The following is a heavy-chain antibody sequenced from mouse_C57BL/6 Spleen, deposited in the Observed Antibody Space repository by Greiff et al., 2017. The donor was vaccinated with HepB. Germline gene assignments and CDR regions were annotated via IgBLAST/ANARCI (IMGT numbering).Heavy chain of an antibody. V-gene: IGHV1-80*01. J-gene: IGHJ2*01. CDR1: GYAFSSYW. CDR2: IYPGDGDT. D-gene: IGHD1-1*01. Sequence: VQLQQSGAELVKPGASVKISCKASGYAFSSYWMNWVKQRPGKGLEWIGQIYPGDGDTNYNGKFKGKATLTADKSSSTAYMQLSSLTYEDSAVYFCARSANYYGSSSLDYWGQGTTLTVSS. CDR3: ARSANYYGSSSLDY.